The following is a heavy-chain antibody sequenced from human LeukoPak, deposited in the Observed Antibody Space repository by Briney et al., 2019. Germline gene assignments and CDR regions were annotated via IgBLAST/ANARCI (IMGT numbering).Heavy chain of an antibody. Sequence: PGGSLRLSCAASGFTFSSYAMSWVRQAPGKGLEWVSAISGSGGSTYYADSVKGRFTISRDDSKNTLYLQMNSLRAEDTAVYYCAKDTPQWLGTEYFQHWGQGTLVTVSS. V-gene: IGHV3-23*01. J-gene: IGHJ1*01. CDR2: ISGSGGST. CDR1: GFTFSSYA. D-gene: IGHD6-19*01. CDR3: AKDTPQWLGTEYFQH.